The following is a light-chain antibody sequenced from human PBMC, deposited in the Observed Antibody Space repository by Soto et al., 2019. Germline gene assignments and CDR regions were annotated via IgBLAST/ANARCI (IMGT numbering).Light chain of an antibody. CDR2: DVT. J-gene: IGLJ2*01. Sequence: QSVLTQPASVSGAPGQSITISCSGTSSDVGGYNYVSWYQQYPGKAPKLMIYDVTNRPSGVSNRFSGSKSGNTASLTIAGLQAEDEAEYYCSSYTSTTTIVVFGGGTKLTVL. V-gene: IGLV2-14*01. CDR3: SSYTSTTTIVV. CDR1: SSDVGGYNY.